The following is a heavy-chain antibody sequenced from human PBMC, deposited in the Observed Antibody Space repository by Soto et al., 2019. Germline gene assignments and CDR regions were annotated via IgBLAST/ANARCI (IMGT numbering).Heavy chain of an antibody. CDR1: LFTFSSYW. D-gene: IGHD3-3*01. CDR3: AKARRSGGYHNFDS. V-gene: IGHV3-23*01. CDR2: ISGGGGNT. J-gene: IGHJ4*02. Sequence: PVRSLRLSCSSSLFTFSSYWMHLVLHSPGKGLEWVSGISGGGGNTYYADFVKGRFTISRDNSKSTLFMQISSLRAEDTAIYYCAKARRSGGYHNFDSWGQGTLVTVSS.